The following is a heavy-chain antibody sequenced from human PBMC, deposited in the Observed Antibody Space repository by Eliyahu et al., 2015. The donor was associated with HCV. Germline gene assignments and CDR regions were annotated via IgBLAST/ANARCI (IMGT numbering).Heavy chain of an antibody. V-gene: IGHV4-61*02. CDR2: IYTSGST. J-gene: IGHJ4*02. Sequence: SYYWSWIRQPAGKGLEWIGRIYTSGSTNYNPSLKSRVTISVDTSKNQFSLKLSSVTAADTAVYYCARGIRLWCPHCYANYFDYWGQGTLVTVSS. CDR3: ARGIRLWCPHCYANYFDY. D-gene: IGHD2-21*01. CDR1: SYY.